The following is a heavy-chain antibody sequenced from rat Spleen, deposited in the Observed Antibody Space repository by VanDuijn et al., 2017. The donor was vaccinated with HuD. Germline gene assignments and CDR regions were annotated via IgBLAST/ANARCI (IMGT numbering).Heavy chain of an antibody. CDR3: ARSDYDGTYYYGWFAY. V-gene: IGHV3-1*01. J-gene: IGHJ3*01. D-gene: IGHD1-12*02. CDR2: IKYSGNT. Sequence: EVQLQESGPGLVKPSQSLSLTCSVTGYSITSNYWAWIRKFPGNRMEWMGYIKYSGNTGYNPSLRSRISITRDTSKNHFFLQLNSVTTEHTATYYCARSDYDGTYYYGWFAYWGQGTLVTVSS. CDR1: GYSITSNY.